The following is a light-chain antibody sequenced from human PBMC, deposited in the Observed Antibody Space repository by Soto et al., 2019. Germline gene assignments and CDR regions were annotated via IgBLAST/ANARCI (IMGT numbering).Light chain of an antibody. CDR2: DVS. J-gene: IGLJ1*01. CDR1: SSDVGAYNY. V-gene: IGLV2-14*01. Sequence: QSVLTQPASVSGSPGQSITISCTGTSSDVGAYNYVSWYQQHPGKAPKLLIYDVSNRPSGVSNRFSGSKSGNTASLTISGLQAEDESDYYCSSYTSISTLVFGTGTKVTVL. CDR3: SSYTSISTLV.